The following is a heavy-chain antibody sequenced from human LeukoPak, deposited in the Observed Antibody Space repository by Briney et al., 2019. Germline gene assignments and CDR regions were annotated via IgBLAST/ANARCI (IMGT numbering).Heavy chain of an antibody. CDR1: GGSISSSSYY. Sequence: SETLSLTCTVSGGSISSSSYYWGWIRQPPGKGLEWIGSIYYSGSTYYNPSLKSRVTTSVDTSKNQFSLKLSSVTAADTAVYYCARRVVVAARNDAFDIWGQGTMVTVSS. J-gene: IGHJ3*02. CDR3: ARRVVVAARNDAFDI. D-gene: IGHD2-15*01. CDR2: IYYSGST. V-gene: IGHV4-39*01.